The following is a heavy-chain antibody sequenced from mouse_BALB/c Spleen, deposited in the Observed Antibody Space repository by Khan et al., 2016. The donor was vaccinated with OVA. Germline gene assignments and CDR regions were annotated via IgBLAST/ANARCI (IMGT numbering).Heavy chain of an antibody. CDR1: GFTFTSYG. J-gene: IGHJ2*01. CDR3: ATSYFRGYYFDY. D-gene: IGHD1-1*01. V-gene: IGHV5-17*02. CDR2: ISSDSNTI. Sequence: EVQLLETGGGLVQSGGSRKLSCAASGFTFTSYGMHWIRQAPEKGLEWVAYISSDSNTIYYADTVKGRFTISRDNPKNTLFLQMTSLRSGDTAMYFCATSYFRGYYFDYWGQGTTLTVSS.